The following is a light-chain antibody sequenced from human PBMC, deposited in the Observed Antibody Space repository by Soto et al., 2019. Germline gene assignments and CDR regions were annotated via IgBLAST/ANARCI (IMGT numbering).Light chain of an antibody. Sequence: QAVLTQPPSASETPGQRVTISCSGSSSNIGSSYVYWYQQLPGAAPKVLIYRNNQRPSGVPDRFSGSKSGTSASLAISGLRSEDEADYYCAAWDDSLSAYVFGTGTKVTVL. V-gene: IGLV1-47*01. CDR3: AAWDDSLSAYV. J-gene: IGLJ1*01. CDR1: SSNIGSSY. CDR2: RNN.